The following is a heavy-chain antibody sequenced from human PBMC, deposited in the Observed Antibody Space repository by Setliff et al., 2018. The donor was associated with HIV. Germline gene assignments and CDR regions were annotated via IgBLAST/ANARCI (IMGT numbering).Heavy chain of an antibody. CDR3: SRAGNDYYDSNGYYYVVDWFDS. V-gene: IGHV4-59*01. D-gene: IGHD3-22*01. CDR1: SGSIKSYY. J-gene: IGHJ5*01. Sequence: SETLSLTCTVSSGSIKSYYWSWIRQPPGKGLEWVGYIYGSGSTNYNPSLKSRLTISIDMSKNQFSLKLNSVTAVDTAVYYCSRAGNDYYDSNGYYYVVDWFDSWGQGTLVTVSS. CDR2: IYGSGST.